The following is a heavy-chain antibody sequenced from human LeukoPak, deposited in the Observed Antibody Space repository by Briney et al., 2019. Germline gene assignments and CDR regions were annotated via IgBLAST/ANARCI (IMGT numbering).Heavy chain of an antibody. Sequence: SETLSLTCAVYGGSFGGYYWSWIRQPPGKGLEWIGEINHSGSTNYNPSLKSRVTISVDTSKNQFSLKLSSVTAADTAVYYCARAAPAATIDYWGQGILVTVSS. CDR2: INHSGST. J-gene: IGHJ4*02. V-gene: IGHV4-34*01. CDR3: ARAAPAATIDY. D-gene: IGHD2-2*01. CDR1: GGSFGGYY.